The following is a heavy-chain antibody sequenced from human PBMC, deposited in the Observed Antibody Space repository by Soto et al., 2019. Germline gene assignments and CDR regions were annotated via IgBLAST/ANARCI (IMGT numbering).Heavy chain of an antibody. CDR1: GGSISSSTYY. J-gene: IGHJ4*02. D-gene: IGHD3-10*01. CDR3: AHQEYYSGPTYDY. CDR2: IDYSGNT. Sequence: QLQLQESGPGLVKPSETLSLTCTVSGGSISSSTYYWVWIRHPPGKGLEWIGSIDYSGNTYYNPSLKRRVNIFVDTSRNQFSLKLGSVTAADTAVYYCAHQEYYSGPTYDYWGQGTLVTVSS. V-gene: IGHV4-39*01.